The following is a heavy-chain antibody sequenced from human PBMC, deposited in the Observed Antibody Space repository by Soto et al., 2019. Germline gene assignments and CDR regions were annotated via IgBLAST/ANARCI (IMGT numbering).Heavy chain of an antibody. J-gene: IGHJ4*02. Sequence: SETLSLTCTVSGDSISSGGYSWNWIRQPPRKGLEWIGYIYHTGSTSYSPSLKSRVTITVDKSKNQFSLSLNSVTAADTAIYYCARAHYGPSGYYFDSWGQGTLVTVSS. D-gene: IGHD3-22*01. CDR3: ARAHYGPSGYYFDS. CDR2: IYHTGST. CDR1: GDSISSGGYS. V-gene: IGHV4-30-2*01.